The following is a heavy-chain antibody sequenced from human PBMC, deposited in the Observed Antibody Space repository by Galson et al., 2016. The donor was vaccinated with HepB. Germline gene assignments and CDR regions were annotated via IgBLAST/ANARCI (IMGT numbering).Heavy chain of an antibody. J-gene: IGHJ4*02. CDR2: INPRGGST. CDR3: ARDPGDGYNLPYDY. CDR1: GYTFTSYY. V-gene: IGHV1-46*01. D-gene: IGHD5-24*01. Sequence: SVKVSCKASGYTFTSYYMHWVRQAPGQGLEWMGTINPRGGSTGYAQKFQGRVTMTRDTSTGTVYMELSSLRSEDTAVYYCARDPGDGYNLPYDYWGQGTLVTVSS.